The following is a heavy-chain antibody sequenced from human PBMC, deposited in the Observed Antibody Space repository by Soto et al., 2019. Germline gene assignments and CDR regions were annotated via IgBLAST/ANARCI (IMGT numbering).Heavy chain of an antibody. J-gene: IGHJ4*02. Sequence: EVQLVESGGGLVQPGGSLRLSCAASGFTLSDHYMDWVRQAPGKGLEWVARTRNKANSYTTEYAASVKGRFTISREXXKNSLYLQLNSLKTEDTAVYYCARVRYSSGWALDYWGQGTLVTVSS. CDR3: ARVRYSSGWALDY. D-gene: IGHD6-19*01. CDR1: GFTLSDHY. V-gene: IGHV3-72*01. CDR2: TRNKANSYTT.